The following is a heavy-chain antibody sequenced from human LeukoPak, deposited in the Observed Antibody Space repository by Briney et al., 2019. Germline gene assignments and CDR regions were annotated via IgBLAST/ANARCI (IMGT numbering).Heavy chain of an antibody. D-gene: IGHD6-19*01. V-gene: IGHV4-59*01. CDR3: ARDSSSGWPYYFDY. J-gene: IGHJ4*02. Sequence: SETLSLTCTVSGGSISTYYWSWIRQPPGKGLEWIGYIYYSGTTDYNPSLKSRVTISVDTSSNQFSLKVSSVTAADTAVYYCARDSSSGWPYYFDYWGQGTLVTVSS. CDR2: IYYSGTT. CDR1: GGSISTYY.